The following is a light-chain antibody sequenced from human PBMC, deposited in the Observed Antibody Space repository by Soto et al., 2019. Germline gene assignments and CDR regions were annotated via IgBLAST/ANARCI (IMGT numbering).Light chain of an antibody. CDR3: SSYSSSSLYV. CDR2: DVN. CDR1: SSDVGGYNY. J-gene: IGLJ1*01. Sequence: QSVLTQPASVSGSPGQSLTISCTGTSSDVGGYNYVSWYQHHPGKAPKLMIYDVNNWPSGVSNRFFGSKSGNTASLTISGLQAEDEADYYCSSYSSSSLYVFGTATKLTVL. V-gene: IGLV2-14*03.